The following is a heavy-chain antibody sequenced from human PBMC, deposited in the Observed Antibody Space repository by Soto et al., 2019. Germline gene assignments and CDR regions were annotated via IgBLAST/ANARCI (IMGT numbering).Heavy chain of an antibody. V-gene: IGHV3-7*05. D-gene: IGHD6-13*01. CDR1: GFTLSAYW. Sequence: EVQLEESGGDLVQPGGSLRLSCAASGFTLSAYWMTWVRQAPGKGLEWVANINRDGSKKSYLDSVRGRFTISRDNVGNSLYLQMDSLRADDTALYHCARDESPGSSSLYLDAFDIWGQGTMVTVSS. CDR3: ARDESPGSSSLYLDAFDI. CDR2: INRDGSKK. J-gene: IGHJ3*02.